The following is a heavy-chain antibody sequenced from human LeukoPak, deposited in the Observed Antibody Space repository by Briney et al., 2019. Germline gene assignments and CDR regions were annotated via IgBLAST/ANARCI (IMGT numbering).Heavy chain of an antibody. J-gene: IGHJ4*02. CDR1: GGSISSSSYY. V-gene: IGHV4-39*02. CDR2: IYYSGST. D-gene: IGHD4-17*01. Sequence: SETLSLTCTVSGGSISSSSYYWGWIRQPPGNGLEWIGSIYYSGSTYYNPSLKSRVTISVDTSKNQFSLKLSSVTAADTAVYYCARDWATVTELDYWGQGTLVTVSS. CDR3: ARDWATVTELDY.